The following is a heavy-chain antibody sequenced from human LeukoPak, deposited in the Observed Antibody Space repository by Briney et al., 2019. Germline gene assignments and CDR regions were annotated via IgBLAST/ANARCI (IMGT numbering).Heavy chain of an antibody. D-gene: IGHD3-10*01. CDR3: ARPNSMIRGVPDAFDI. V-gene: IGHV4-59*08. Sequence: SETLSLTCTVSGVSLTTHYWSWIRQPPGKGLEWIGFIYYSGSTRYNPSLPSRITISQDTSKNQFSLNLNSVTAADTAVYYCARPNSMIRGVPDAFDIWGQGTMVTVSS. J-gene: IGHJ3*02. CDR1: GVSLTTHY. CDR2: IYYSGST.